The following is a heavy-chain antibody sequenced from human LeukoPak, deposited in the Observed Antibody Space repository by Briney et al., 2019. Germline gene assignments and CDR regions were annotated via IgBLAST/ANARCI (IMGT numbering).Heavy chain of an antibody. Sequence: GGSLRLSCAASGFTFSSHEMNWVRPAPGKGLEWVSYISSSGSTTYYADSVKGRFTISRDNAKNSLYLQVNTLRADDTAVYYCAGSAPYGYFDYWGQGTLVTVSS. CDR2: ISSSGSTT. D-gene: IGHD3-10*01. V-gene: IGHV3-48*03. J-gene: IGHJ4*02. CDR1: GFTFSSHE. CDR3: AGSAPYGYFDY.